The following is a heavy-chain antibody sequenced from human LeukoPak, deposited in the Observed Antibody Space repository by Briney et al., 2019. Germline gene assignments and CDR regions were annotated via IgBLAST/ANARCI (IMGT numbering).Heavy chain of an antibody. V-gene: IGHV3-30-3*01. D-gene: IGHD3-22*01. CDR2: ISYDGSNK. J-gene: IGHJ4*02. Sequence: GGSLRLSCAASGFTFSSYAMHWARQAPGKGLEWVAVISYDGSNKYYADSVKGRFTISRDNSKNTLYLQMNSLRAEDTAVYYCARGFHTYYYDSSGYCDYWGQGTLVTVSS. CDR1: GFTFSSYA. CDR3: ARGFHTYYYDSSGYCDY.